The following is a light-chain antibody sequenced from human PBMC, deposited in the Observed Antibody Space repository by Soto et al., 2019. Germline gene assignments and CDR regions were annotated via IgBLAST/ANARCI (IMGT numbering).Light chain of an antibody. CDR2: GAS. J-gene: IGKJ4*01. CDR3: HQYAASPLT. V-gene: IGKV3-20*01. CDR1: QSGGRNF. Sequence: EIVLTQSPGTLSLSPGDSTTLSCRASQSGGRNFLAWYQRKPGRAPRLLIHGASYRATGVPDRFSGSGSETDFTLTISRLEPEDFAVYYCHQYAASPLTFGGGTKVEIK.